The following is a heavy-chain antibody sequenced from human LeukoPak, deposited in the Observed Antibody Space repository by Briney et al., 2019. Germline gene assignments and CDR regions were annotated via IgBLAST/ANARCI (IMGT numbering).Heavy chain of an antibody. Sequence: SETLSLTCTVPGGSISSYYWSWIRQPPGKGLEWIGYIYYSGSTNYNPSLKSRITTSVDPSKNQFSLKLGSVTAADTAIYYCARGGAQEHSYGSNFDNWGQGTLVAVSS. D-gene: IGHD5-18*01. V-gene: IGHV4-59*01. CDR3: ARGGAQEHSYGSNFDN. CDR2: IYYSGST. CDR1: GGSISSYY. J-gene: IGHJ4*02.